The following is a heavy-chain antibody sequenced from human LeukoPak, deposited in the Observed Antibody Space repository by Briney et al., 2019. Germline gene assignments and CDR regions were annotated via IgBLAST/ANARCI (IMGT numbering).Heavy chain of an antibody. D-gene: IGHD2/OR15-2a*01. CDR1: GYTFTSNY. Sequence: ASVKVSCKAFGYTFTSNYMHWVRQAPGQGPEWMGVISPSGGSTTYAQKFQGRVTLIRDMSTSTDYLELSSLRSEDTAVYYCARAFHDYWGQGTLVTVSS. CDR3: ARAFHDY. J-gene: IGHJ4*02. CDR2: ISPSGGST. V-gene: IGHV1-46*01.